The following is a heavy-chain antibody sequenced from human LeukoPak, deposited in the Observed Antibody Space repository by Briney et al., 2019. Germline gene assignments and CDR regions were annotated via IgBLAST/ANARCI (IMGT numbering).Heavy chain of an antibody. J-gene: IGHJ3*02. Sequence: ASVKVSCKASGYTFTGYYMHWVRQVPGQGLEWMGWINPNSGGTNYAQKFQGWVTMTRDTFISTAYMELSRLRSDDTAVYYCARGGITGTTRGPTRLNDAFDIWGQGTMVTVSS. CDR2: INPNSGGT. V-gene: IGHV1-2*04. D-gene: IGHD1-20*01. CDR3: ARGGITGTTRGPTRLNDAFDI. CDR1: GYTFTGYY.